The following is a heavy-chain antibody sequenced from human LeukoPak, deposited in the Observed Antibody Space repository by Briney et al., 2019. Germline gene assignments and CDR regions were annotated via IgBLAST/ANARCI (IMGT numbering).Heavy chain of an antibody. CDR3: ARVRTPMVRGDNWFDP. J-gene: IGHJ5*02. CDR2: ISGSGGST. V-gene: IGHV3-23*01. CDR1: GFTFSSYA. Sequence: GGSLRLSCTASGFTFSSYAMSWVRQAPGKGLEWVSAISGSGGSTYYADSVKGRFTISRDNSKNTLYLQMDSLRAEDTAVYYCARVRTPMVRGDNWFDPWGQGTLVTVSS. D-gene: IGHD3-10*01.